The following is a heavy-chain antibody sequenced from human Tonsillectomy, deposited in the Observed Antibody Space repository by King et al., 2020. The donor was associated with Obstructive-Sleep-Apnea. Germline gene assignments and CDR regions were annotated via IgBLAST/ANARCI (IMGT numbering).Heavy chain of an antibody. J-gene: IGHJ4*02. D-gene: IGHD6-6*01. CDR2: ISSSSSYI. CDR3: AREGNGDSSSIYY. CDR1: GFTFSSYS. Sequence: VQLVESGGGLDKPGGSLRLSCAASGFTFSSYSMNWVRQAPGKGLEWVSSISSSSSYIYYADSVKGRFTISRDNAKNSLYLQMNSLRAEDTAVYYCAREGNGDSSSIYYWGQGTLVTVSS. V-gene: IGHV3-21*01.